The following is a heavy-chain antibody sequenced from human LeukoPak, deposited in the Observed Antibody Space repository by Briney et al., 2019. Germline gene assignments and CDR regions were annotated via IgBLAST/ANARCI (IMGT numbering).Heavy chain of an antibody. CDR1: GFTFSTYW. Sequence: GGSLRLSCTASGFTFSTYWIDWVRQSPGKGLVWVALINGDGSTTTHADSVKGRFTISRDNAKNTAYLQMNSLRDEDTAVYYCARDYAGSPDYWGQGTLVTVSA. CDR2: INGDGSTT. V-gene: IGHV3-74*03. D-gene: IGHD3-10*01. CDR3: ARDYAGSPDY. J-gene: IGHJ4*02.